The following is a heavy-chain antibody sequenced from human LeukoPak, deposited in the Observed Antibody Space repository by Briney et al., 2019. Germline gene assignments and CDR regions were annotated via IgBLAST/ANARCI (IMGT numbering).Heavy chain of an antibody. V-gene: IGHV3-11*04. CDR3: ARQPPPQRIVVVPAASNY. J-gene: IGHJ4*02. CDR1: GFTFSDYY. D-gene: IGHD2-2*01. Sequence: GGSLRLSCAASGFTFSDYYMSWIRQAPGKGLEWVSYISSSGSTIYYADSVKGRFTISRDNAKNSLDLQMNSLRAEDTAVYYCARQPPPQRIVVVPAASNYWGQGTLVTVSS. CDR2: ISSSGSTI.